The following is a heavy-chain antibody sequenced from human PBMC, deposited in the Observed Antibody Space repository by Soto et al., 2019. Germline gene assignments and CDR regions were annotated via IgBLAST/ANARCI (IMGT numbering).Heavy chain of an antibody. CDR1: GGSISSGGYS. J-gene: IGHJ4*02. CDR2: IYHSGST. CDR3: ARGADYDILTGYYIDYFDY. Sequence: SETLSLTCAVSGGSISSGGYSWSWIRQPPGKGLEWIGYIYHSGSTYYNPSLKSRVTISVDTSKNQFSLKLSSVTAADTAVYYCARGADYDILTGYYIDYFDYWGQGTLVTVSS. V-gene: IGHV4-30-2*05. D-gene: IGHD3-9*01.